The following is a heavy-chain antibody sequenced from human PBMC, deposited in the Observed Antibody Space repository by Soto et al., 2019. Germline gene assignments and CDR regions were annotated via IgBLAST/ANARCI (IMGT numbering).Heavy chain of an antibody. V-gene: IGHV1-69*01. CDR3: AKVRYSSPMGYYYGMDV. Sequence: QAQLEQSGGEVKKPGSSVKVCCKASRVAFSKFIVTWVRQSPGLGLEWVGGIIPIFGTANYAQKFQGRVTITADESTSTSYMEVNNLRSEDTAVYYCAKVRYSSPMGYYYGMDVWGQGTTVTVSS. CDR2: IIPIFGTA. J-gene: IGHJ6*02. D-gene: IGHD6-19*01. CDR1: RVAFSKFI.